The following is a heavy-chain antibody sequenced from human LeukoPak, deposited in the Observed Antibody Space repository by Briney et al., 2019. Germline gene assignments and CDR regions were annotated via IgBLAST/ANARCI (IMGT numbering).Heavy chain of an antibody. CDR2: MYYSVTT. CDR1: GGSISSTIHY. J-gene: IGHJ4*02. D-gene: IGHD2-15*01. V-gene: IGHV4-39*07. CDR3: AKSPVSSCRGSFCYPFDY. Sequence: PSETLSLTCTVSGGSISSTIHYWGWIRQPPGKGLEWIGSMYYSVTTYYNPSLQSRVTISGDTSKNQFSLKLSSVTAADTAVYFCAKSPVSSCRGSFCYPFDYWGQGNLVTVSS.